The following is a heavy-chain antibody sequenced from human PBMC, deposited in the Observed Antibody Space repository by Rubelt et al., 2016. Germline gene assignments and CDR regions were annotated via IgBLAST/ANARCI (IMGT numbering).Heavy chain of an antibody. V-gene: IGHV1-18*01. D-gene: IGHD6-6*01. CDR3: ARDRIRIAARQGWYFDL. Sequence: QVQLVQSGAEVKKPGASVKVSCKASGYTFTSYGISWVRQAPGQGLEWMGWISAYNGNTNYAQKIRGRATLAPDPSLSTAYMELRGLRSDDTAVYYCARDRIRIAARQGWYFDLWGRGTRVTVSS. J-gene: IGHJ2*01. CDR2: ISAYNGNT. CDR1: GYTFTSYG.